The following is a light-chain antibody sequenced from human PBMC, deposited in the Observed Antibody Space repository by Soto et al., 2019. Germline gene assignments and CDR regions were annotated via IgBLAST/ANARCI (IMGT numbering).Light chain of an antibody. CDR1: QSVSSY. J-gene: IGKJ3*01. Sequence: EIVLTQSPATVSLSQGERATLSCRASQSVSSYLAWYQQKPGQAPRLLIYDASNRATGIPARFSGSGSGTDFTLTISSLEPEDFAVYYCQQRSNWPPVFTFGPRTMVDI. CDR2: DAS. CDR3: QQRSNWPPVFT. V-gene: IGKV3-11*01.